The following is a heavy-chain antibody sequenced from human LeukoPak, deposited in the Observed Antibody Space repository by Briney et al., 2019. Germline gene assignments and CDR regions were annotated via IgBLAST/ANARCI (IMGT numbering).Heavy chain of an antibody. CDR2: IYHSGST. V-gene: IGHV4-38-2*01. D-gene: IGHD6-13*01. CDR3: ASQQLASENYYYYYYMDV. CDR1: GYSISSGYY. J-gene: IGHJ6*03. Sequence: SETLSLTCPVSGYSISSGYYWGWIRQPPGKGLEWIGSIYHSGSTYYNPSLKSRVTISVDTSKNQFSLKLSSVTAADTAVYYCASQQLASENYYYYYYMDVWGKGTTVTVSS.